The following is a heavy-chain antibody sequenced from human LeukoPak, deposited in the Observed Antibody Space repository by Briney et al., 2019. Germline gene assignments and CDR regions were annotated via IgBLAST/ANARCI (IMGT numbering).Heavy chain of an antibody. V-gene: IGHV4-39*07. CDR1: GGSISSSSYY. J-gene: IGHJ3*02. CDR2: INHSGST. Sequence: PSETLSLTCTVSGGSISSSSYYWSWIRQPPGKGLEWIGEINHSGSTNYNPSLKSRVTISVDTSKNQFSLKLSSVTAADTAVYYCARGPPDCSSTSCYAFDAFDIWGQGTMVTVSS. D-gene: IGHD2-2*01. CDR3: ARGPPDCSSTSCYAFDAFDI.